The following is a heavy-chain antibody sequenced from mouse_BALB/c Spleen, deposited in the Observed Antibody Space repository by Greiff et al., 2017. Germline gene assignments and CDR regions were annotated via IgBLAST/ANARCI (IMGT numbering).Heavy chain of an antibody. J-gene: IGHJ3*01. CDR3: ARVYDGYFAWFAY. D-gene: IGHD2-3*01. CDR2: IWAGGST. Sequence: VQLQQSGPGLVAPSQSLSITCTVSGFSLTSYGVHWVRQPPGKGLEWLGVIWAGGSTNYNSALMSRLSISKDNSKSQVFLKMNSLQTDDTAMYYCARVYDGYFAWFAYWGQGTLVTVSA. V-gene: IGHV2-9*02. CDR1: GFSLTSYG.